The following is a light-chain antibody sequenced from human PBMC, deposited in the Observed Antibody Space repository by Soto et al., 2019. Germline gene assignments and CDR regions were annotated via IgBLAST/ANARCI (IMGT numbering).Light chain of an antibody. CDR3: SSYTSSSTLLV. J-gene: IGLJ1*01. CDR2: DVS. CDR1: SSDVGGYNY. Sequence: QSVLTQPASVSGSPGQSITISCTGTSSDVGGYNYVSWYQQHAGKAPKLMIYDVSNRPSGVSNRFSGSKSGNTASLTISGLQAEDEADYYCSSYTSSSTLLVFGTGTKLTVL. V-gene: IGLV2-14*01.